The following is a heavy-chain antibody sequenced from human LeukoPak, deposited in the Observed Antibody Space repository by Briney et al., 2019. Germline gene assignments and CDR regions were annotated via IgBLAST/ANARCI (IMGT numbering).Heavy chain of an antibody. J-gene: IGHJ4*02. V-gene: IGHV4-34*01. CDR3: ASCPSAVVVTS. Sequence: SETLSLTCTVSGGSISSYYWSWIRQPPGKGLEWIGEINHSGSTNYNPSLKSRVTISVDTSKNQFSLKLSSVTAADTAVYYCASCPSAVVVTSWGQGTLVTVSS. CDR2: INHSGST. D-gene: IGHD2-21*02. CDR1: GGSISSYY.